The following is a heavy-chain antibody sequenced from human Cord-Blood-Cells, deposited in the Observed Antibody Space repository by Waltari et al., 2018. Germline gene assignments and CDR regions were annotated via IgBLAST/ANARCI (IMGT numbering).Heavy chain of an antibody. J-gene: IGHJ4*02. CDR2: ISYDGSNK. D-gene: IGHD2-2*02. Sequence: QVQLVESGGGVVQPGRSLRLSCAASGFPFSSYAMHWVRQAPGKGLEWGAVISYDGSNKYYADSGKGRFTISRDNSKNTLYLQMNSLRAEDTAVYYCASGKGYRAGWGQGTLVTVSS. CDR3: ASGKGYRAG. CDR1: GFPFSSYA. V-gene: IGHV3-30*04.